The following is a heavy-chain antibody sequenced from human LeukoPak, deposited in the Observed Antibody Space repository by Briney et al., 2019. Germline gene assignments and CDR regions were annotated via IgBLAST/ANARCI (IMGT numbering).Heavy chain of an antibody. CDR1: GGSISSYY. CDR2: IYYSGST. Sequence: SETLSLTCTVSGGSISSYYWSWIRQPPGKGLEWIGYIYYSGSTNYNPSLKSRVTISVDTSKNQFSLKLSSVTAADTAVYYCARGGHYDILTGYEAFDIWGQGTMVTVSS. V-gene: IGHV4-59*08. J-gene: IGHJ3*02. D-gene: IGHD3-9*01. CDR3: ARGGHYDILTGYEAFDI.